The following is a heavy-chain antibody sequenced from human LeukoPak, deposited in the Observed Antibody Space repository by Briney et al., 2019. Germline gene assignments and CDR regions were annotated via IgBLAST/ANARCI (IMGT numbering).Heavy chain of an antibody. CDR1: GFTFSSYS. D-gene: IGHD2-15*01. CDR2: ISSSSSTI. V-gene: IGHV3-48*02. CDR3: ARDRLRYCSGGSCYHFDY. J-gene: IGHJ4*02. Sequence: GGSLRLSCAASGFTFSSYSMNWVRQAPGKGLEWVSYISSSSSTIYYADSVKGRFTISRDNAKNSLYLQMNSLRDEDTAVYYCARDRLRYCSGGSCYHFDYWGQGTLVTVSS.